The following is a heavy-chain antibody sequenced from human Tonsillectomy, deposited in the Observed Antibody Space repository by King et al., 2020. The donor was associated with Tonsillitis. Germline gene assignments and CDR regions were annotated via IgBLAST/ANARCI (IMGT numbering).Heavy chain of an antibody. J-gene: IGHJ4*02. Sequence: VQLVESGGGLVQPGGSLRLSCAASGFTFSSYSMNWVRQAPGKGLEWVSFISTISTTIYYTNSVKGRFTISRDNAKNSLYLQMNSLRAEDTAVYYCAREGLSATSHWGQGTLVTVSS. CDR1: GFTFSSYS. D-gene: IGHD6-25*01. V-gene: IGHV3-48*01. CDR3: AREGLSATSH. CDR2: ISTISTTI.